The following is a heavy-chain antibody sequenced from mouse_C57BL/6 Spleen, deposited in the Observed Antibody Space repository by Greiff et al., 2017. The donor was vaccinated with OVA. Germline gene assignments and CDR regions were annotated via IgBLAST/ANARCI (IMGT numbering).Heavy chain of an antibody. CDR1: GFSFNTYA. J-gene: IGHJ4*01. CDR3: VRHRGSSYDAMDY. CDR2: ISSKSNNYET. Sequence: EVMLVESGGGLVQPKGSLKLSCAASGFSFNTYAMNWVRQAPGKGLEWVARISSKSNNYETYYADSVKARFTISKDDSESMLYLQMNNLKTEDTAMYYCVRHRGSSYDAMDYWGQGTSVTVSS. D-gene: IGHD1-1*01. V-gene: IGHV10-1*01.